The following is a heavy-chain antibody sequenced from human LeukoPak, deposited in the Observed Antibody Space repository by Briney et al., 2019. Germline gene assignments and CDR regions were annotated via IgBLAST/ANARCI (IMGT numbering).Heavy chain of an antibody. V-gene: IGHV3-23*01. CDR3: ASRNYYDSSGDHDAFDI. CDR1: GFTFSSYA. D-gene: IGHD3-22*01. J-gene: IGHJ3*02. Sequence: PGGSLRLSCAASGFTFSSYAMSWVRQAPGKGLAWVSAISGSGGSTYYADSVKGRFTISRDNSKNTLYLQMNSLRAEETAVYYCASRNYYDSSGDHDAFDIWGQGTMVTVSS. CDR2: ISGSGGST.